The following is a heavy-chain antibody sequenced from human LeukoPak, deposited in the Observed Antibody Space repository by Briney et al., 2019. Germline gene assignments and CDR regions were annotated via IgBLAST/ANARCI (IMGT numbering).Heavy chain of an antibody. Sequence: GGSLRLSCSASGFSNSDYWVNWVRQTPGKRLEWVANINHNGSERYYLDSVEGRFTISRDNAKNSLSLQMNSLRAEDTAVYYCTRWIGGFDLWGQGALVTVSS. D-gene: IGHD3-10*01. CDR3: TRWIGGFDL. J-gene: IGHJ4*02. V-gene: IGHV3-7*03. CDR2: INHNGSER. CDR1: GFSNSDYW.